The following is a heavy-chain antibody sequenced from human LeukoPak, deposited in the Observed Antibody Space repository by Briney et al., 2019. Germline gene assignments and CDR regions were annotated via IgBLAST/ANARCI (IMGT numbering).Heavy chain of an antibody. Sequence: PGGSLRLSCAASGFTFSSYWMHWVRQAPGKGLVWVSRIKSDGSTTTYADSVKGRFNIPRDNAKNTLYLQMNSRRAEDTAVYYCARVVDTHFDYWGQGTLVTVSS. V-gene: IGHV3-74*01. CDR2: IKSDGSTT. J-gene: IGHJ4*02. CDR1: GFTFSSYW. D-gene: IGHD5-18*01. CDR3: ARVVDTHFDY.